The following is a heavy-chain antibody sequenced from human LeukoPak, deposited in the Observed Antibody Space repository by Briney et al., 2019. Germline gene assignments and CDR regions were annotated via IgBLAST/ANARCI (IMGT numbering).Heavy chain of an antibody. J-gene: IGHJ6*03. CDR3: AKRRGLELLYYYYMDV. D-gene: IGHD1-7*01. Sequence: ASVKVSCKASGYTFTSYYMHWVRQAPGQGLEWMGIINPSGGSTSYAQKFQGRVTMTRDTSTSTVYTELSSLRSEDTAVYYCAKRRGLELLYYYYMDVWGKGTTVTVSS. CDR1: GYTFTSYY. CDR2: INPSGGST. V-gene: IGHV1-46*01.